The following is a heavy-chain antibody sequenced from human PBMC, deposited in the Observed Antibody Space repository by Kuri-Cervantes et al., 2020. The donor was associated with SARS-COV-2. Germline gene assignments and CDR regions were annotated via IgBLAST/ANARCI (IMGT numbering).Heavy chain of an antibody. V-gene: IGHV3-30*03. J-gene: IGHJ4*02. CDR1: GFTFSSYG. CDR2: ISYDGSNK. D-gene: IGHD3-10*01. Sequence: GESLKISCAASGFTFSSYGMHWVRQAPGKGLEWVAVISYDGSNKYYADSVKGRFTISRDNSKNTLYLQMNSLRAEDTAVYYCATALLSYYFDYWGQGTLVTVSS. CDR3: ATALLSYYFDY.